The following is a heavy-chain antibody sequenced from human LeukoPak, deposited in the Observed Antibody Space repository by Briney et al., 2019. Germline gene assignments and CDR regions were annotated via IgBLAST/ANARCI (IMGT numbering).Heavy chain of an antibody. CDR1: RYTFTGYY. J-gene: IGHJ3*02. CDR3: ARVRYSSGQHDAFDI. D-gene: IGHD3-22*01. V-gene: IGHV1-2*02. CDR2: INPNSGGT. Sequence: ASVKVSCKASRYTFTGYYMHWVRQAPGQGLEWMGWINPNSGGTNYAQMFQGRVTMTRDTSISTAYMELSRLRSDDTAVYYCARVRYSSGQHDAFDIWGQGTMVTVSS.